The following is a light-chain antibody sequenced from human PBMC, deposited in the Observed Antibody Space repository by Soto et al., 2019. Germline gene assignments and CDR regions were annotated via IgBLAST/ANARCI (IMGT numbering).Light chain of an antibody. J-gene: IGKJ5*01. V-gene: IGKV3-15*01. CDR3: QQYNNWPPVT. Sequence: EIVLAQSPGTLSLSPGETATLSCRASQTVNSDYLAWFQQRPGQAPRLLIYGASTRATGIPARFSGSGSGTEFTLTISSLQSEDFAVYYCQQYNNWPPVTFGQGTRLEI. CDR1: QTVNSD. CDR2: GAS.